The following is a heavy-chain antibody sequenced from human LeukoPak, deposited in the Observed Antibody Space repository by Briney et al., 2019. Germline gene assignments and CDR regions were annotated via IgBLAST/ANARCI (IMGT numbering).Heavy chain of an antibody. D-gene: IGHD6-13*01. CDR2: IYYSGST. CDR1: GGSISSYY. V-gene: IGHV4-59*01. CDR3: ARDRVGQQLVGRNYYYYYMDV. Sequence: SQTLSLTCTVSGGSISSYYWSWIRQPPGKGLEWIGYIYYSGSTNYNPSLKSRVTISVDTSKNQFSLKLSSVTAADTAVYYCARDRVGQQLVGRNYYYYYMDVWGKGTTVTISS. J-gene: IGHJ6*03.